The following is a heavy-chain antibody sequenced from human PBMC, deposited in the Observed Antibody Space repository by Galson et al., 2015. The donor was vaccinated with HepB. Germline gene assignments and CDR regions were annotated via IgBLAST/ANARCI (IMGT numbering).Heavy chain of an antibody. Sequence: PALVKPTQTLTLTCTFSGFSLSTSGMCVSWIRQPPGKALEWLARIDWDDDKYYSTSLKTRLTISKDTSKNQVVLTMTNMDPVDTATYYCARIDYYDSRKYYGMDVWGQGTTVTVSS. D-gene: IGHD3-22*01. V-gene: IGHV2-70*11. CDR3: ARIDYYDSRKYYGMDV. CDR1: GFSLSTSGMC. J-gene: IGHJ6*02. CDR2: IDWDDDK.